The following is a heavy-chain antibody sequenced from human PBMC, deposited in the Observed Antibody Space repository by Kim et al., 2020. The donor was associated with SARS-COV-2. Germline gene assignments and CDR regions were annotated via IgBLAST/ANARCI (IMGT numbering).Heavy chain of an antibody. J-gene: IGHJ4*03. V-gene: IGHV3-23*01. D-gene: IGHD3-16*01. CDR2: ISATGPGT. Sequence: GGSLRLSCVASGFTFRNYPFTWVRQAPGKGLEWVSAISATGPGTYYTDSVKGRFTISRDNSKYTVYLQMNSLRAEDTALYYCAIVQGEIGNFGWGHGAL. CDR3: AIVQGEIGNFG. CDR1: GFTFRNYP.